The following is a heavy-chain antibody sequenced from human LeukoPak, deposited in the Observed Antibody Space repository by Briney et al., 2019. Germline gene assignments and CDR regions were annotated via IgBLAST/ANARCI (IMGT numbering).Heavy chain of an antibody. J-gene: IGHJ4*02. CDR2: VSYDGSNK. CDR3: ARTMSRYSGSLSSVPFDY. D-gene: IGHD3-10*01. Sequence: GGSLRLSCAASGFTFSTYAMHWVRQAPGKGLEWVAVVSYDGSNKYYVDSVKGRFTISRDNSKNTLYLQMNSLRAEDTAVYYCARTMSRYSGSLSSVPFDYWGQGTLVTVSS. CDR1: GFTFSTYA. V-gene: IGHV3-30*04.